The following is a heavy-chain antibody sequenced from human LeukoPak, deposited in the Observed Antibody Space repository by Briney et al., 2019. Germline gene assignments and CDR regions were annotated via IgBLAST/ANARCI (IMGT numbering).Heavy chain of an antibody. CDR3: ARLYSSSWPLDY. V-gene: IGHV3-21*01. Sequence: GGSLRLSCAGSGFTFRTYSMNWFRQAPGKGLEWVSSISSTSYSKYYADSVKGRFTISRDNAKNSLYLQMNSLRAEDTAVYYCARLYSSSWPLDYWGQGTLVTVSS. CDR1: GFTFRTYS. CDR2: ISSTSYSK. J-gene: IGHJ4*02. D-gene: IGHD6-13*01.